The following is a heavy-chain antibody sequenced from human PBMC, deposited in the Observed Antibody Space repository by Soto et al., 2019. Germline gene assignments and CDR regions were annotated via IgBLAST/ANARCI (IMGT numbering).Heavy chain of an antibody. Sequence: GSLRLSCAASGFTCSSYAMHWVRQGPGKGLEWVAVISYDGSNKYYADSVKGRFTISRDNSKNTLYLQMNSLRAEDTAVYYCAREEAGVVITQTFDYWGQGTLVTVSS. CDR2: ISYDGSNK. V-gene: IGHV3-30-3*01. CDR3: AREEAGVVITQTFDY. CDR1: GFTCSSYA. D-gene: IGHD3-22*01. J-gene: IGHJ4*02.